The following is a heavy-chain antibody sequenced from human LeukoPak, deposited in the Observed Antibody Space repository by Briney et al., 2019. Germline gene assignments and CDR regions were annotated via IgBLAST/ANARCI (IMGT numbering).Heavy chain of an antibody. J-gene: IGHJ4*02. V-gene: IGHV3-9*01. CDR1: GFTFDDYA. CDR2: ITWNSGSI. Sequence: GRSLRLSCTASGFTFDDYAMCWVRQAPGKGLEWVSGITWNSGSIGYVDSVKGRFTISRDNAKNSLYLQMNSLRAEDTAVYYCARDYGSGTYYFDYWGQGTLVTVSS. CDR3: ARDYGSGTYYFDY. D-gene: IGHD3-10*01.